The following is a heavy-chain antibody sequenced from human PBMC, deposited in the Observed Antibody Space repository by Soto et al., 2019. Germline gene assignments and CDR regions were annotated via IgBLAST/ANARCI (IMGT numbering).Heavy chain of an antibody. D-gene: IGHD3-10*01. J-gene: IGHJ5*02. CDR2: IYHSGST. V-gene: IGHV4-30-2*01. Sequence: SETLSLTCAVSGGSISSGGYSWSWIRQPPGKGLEWIGYIYHSGSTYYNPSLKSRVTISVDRSKNQFSLKLSSVTAADTAVYYSARGVVRGVISWFDPWGQGTLVTVSS. CDR1: GGSISSGGYS. CDR3: ARGVVRGVISWFDP.